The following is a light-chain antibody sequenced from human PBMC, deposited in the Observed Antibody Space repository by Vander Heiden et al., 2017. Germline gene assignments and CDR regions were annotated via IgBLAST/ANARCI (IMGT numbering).Light chain of an antibody. CDR3: ALGLGGVVEV. V-gene: IGLV8-61*01. Sequence: QTLVPPVPSLSVSPAGTVTLTCVMTAGSVSTDTNPSGYQQTPGQAPRMLIYYTDTRPPGFLHRFSGSTLGNKAARTIAGAQADDESDYYGALGLGGVVEVFGGGTKLTVL. CDR1: AGSVSTDTN. CDR2: YTD. J-gene: IGLJ3*02.